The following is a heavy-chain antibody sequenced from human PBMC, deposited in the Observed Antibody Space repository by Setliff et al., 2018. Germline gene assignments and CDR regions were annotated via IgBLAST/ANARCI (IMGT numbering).Heavy chain of an antibody. J-gene: IGHJ4*02. Sequence: GGSLRLSCAASGVTVSAYDMSWVRQAPGKGLEWVSLLDNDGSTYYSDSVKGRFTISRGTSKNTLYLQMSSLRTADTAVYYCRLWFGELSRDYWGPGTLVTVSS. CDR3: RLWFGELSRDY. D-gene: IGHD3-10*01. V-gene: IGHV3-53*01. CDR1: GVTVSAYD. CDR2: LDNDGST.